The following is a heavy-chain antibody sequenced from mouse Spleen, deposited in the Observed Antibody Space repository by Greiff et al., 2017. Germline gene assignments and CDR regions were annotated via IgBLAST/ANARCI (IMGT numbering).Heavy chain of an antibody. CDR1: GYSFTGYY. Sequence: VQLQQSGPELVKPGASVKISCKASGYSFTGYYMNWVKQSPEKSLEWIGEINPSTGGTTYNQKFKAKATLTVDKSSSTAYMQLKSLTSEDSAVYYCARVDGYYNAMDYWGQGTSVTVSS. J-gene: IGHJ4*01. CDR3: ARVDGYYNAMDY. D-gene: IGHD2-3*01. CDR2: INPSTGGT. V-gene: IGHV1-42*01.